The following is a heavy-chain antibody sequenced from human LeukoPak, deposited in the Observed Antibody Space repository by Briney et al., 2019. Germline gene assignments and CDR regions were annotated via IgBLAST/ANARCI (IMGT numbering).Heavy chain of an antibody. D-gene: IGHD5-18*01. Sequence: PGGSLRLSCAASGFTFSSYDMHWVRQATGKGLEWVSAIGTTGDPYYPGSVKGRFTISRENAKNSLYLQMNSLRAGDTAVYYCARGGFGGYSYGPNIDYWGQGTLVTVSS. CDR2: IGTTGDP. J-gene: IGHJ4*02. CDR1: GFTFSSYD. V-gene: IGHV3-13*05. CDR3: ARGGFGGYSYGPNIDY.